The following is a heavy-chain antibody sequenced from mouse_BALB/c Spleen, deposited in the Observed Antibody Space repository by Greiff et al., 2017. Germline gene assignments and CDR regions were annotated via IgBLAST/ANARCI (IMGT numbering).Heavy chain of an antibody. J-gene: IGHJ2*01. V-gene: IGHV14-3*02. CDR2: IDPANGNT. Sequence: VQLQQSGAELVKPGASVKLSCTASGFNIKDTYMHWVKQRPEQGLEWIGRIDPANGNTKYDPKFQGKATITADTSSNTAYLQLSSLTSEDTAVYYCASLTATYYFDYWGQGTTLTVSS. CDR1: GFNIKDTY. CDR3: ASLTATYYFDY. D-gene: IGHD1-2*01.